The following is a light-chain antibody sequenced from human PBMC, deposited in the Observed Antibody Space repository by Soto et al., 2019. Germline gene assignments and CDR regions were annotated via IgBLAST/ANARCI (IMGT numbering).Light chain of an antibody. CDR1: QSVSSN. J-gene: IGKJ2*01. CDR3: QQYNNWPGYT. CDR2: GAS. V-gene: IGKV3-15*01. Sequence: EIVMTQSPATLSVSPGERATLSCRASQSVSSNLAWYQQKPGQAPRLLIYGASTRATGIPGRFSGSGSGTEFTLTISSLQSEDFAVYYCQQYNNWPGYTFGQGTKLEIK.